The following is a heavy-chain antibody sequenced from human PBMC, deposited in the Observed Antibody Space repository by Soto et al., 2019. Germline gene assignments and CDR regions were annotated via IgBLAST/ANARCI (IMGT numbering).Heavy chain of an antibody. J-gene: IGHJ4*02. D-gene: IGHD6-13*01. CDR1: GFTFSSYS. CDR2: ISSSSSYI. CDR3: ARDKGAAGLWDY. V-gene: IGHV3-21*01. Sequence: EVQLVGSGGGLVKPGGSLRLSCAASGFTFSSYSMNWVRQAPGKGLEWVSSISSSSSYIYYADSVKGRFTISRDNAKNSLYLQMNSLRAEDTAVYYCARDKGAAGLWDYWGQGTLVTVSS.